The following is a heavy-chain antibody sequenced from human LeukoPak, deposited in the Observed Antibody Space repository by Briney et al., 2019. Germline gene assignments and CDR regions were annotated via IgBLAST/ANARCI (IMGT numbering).Heavy chain of an antibody. D-gene: IGHD3-3*01. CDR2: INTNSGGT. V-gene: IGHV1-2*02. Sequence: ASVKVSCKASGYTFTGYYMHWVPQAPGQGLEWMGWINTNSGGTNYAQKFPGRVTMTRDTSISTAYMELSRLRSDDTAVYDCAGGTYYDFWSGYYFAYWGQGTLVTVSS. J-gene: IGHJ4*02. CDR3: AGGTYYDFWSGYYFAY. CDR1: GYTFTGYY.